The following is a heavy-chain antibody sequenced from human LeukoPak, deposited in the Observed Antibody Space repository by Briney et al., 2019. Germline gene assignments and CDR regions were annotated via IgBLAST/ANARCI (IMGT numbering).Heavy chain of an antibody. CDR1: GVSISSSNSY. J-gene: IGHJ5*02. Sequence: PSETLSLTCTVSGVSISSSNSYWGWIRQPPGKGLEWIGSIYYSGSTHYNPSLKSRVTISVDTSKNQFSLKLSSVTAADTAVYYCARRGLRDRGGWFDPWGQGTLVTVSS. CDR3: ARRGLRDRGGWFDP. D-gene: IGHD3-16*01. V-gene: IGHV4-39*07. CDR2: IYYSGST.